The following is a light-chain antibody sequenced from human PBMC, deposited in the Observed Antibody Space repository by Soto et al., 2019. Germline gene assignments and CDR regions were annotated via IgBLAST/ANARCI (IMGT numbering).Light chain of an antibody. CDR2: EVS. Sequence: QSALAQPPSASGSPGQSVTITCTGTNSDVGTYNYVSWYQHHPGKAPKFMIYEVSKRPLGVPDRFSGSKSGNTASLTVSGLQAEDEADYYCAAWDDSLNGPVFGGGTQLTVL. CDR1: NSDVGTYNY. J-gene: IGLJ2*01. CDR3: AAWDDSLNGPV. V-gene: IGLV2-8*01.